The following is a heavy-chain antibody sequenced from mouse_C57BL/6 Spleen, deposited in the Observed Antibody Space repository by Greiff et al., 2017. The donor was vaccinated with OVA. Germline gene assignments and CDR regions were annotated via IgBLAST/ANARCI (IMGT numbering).Heavy chain of an antibody. V-gene: IGHV1-47*01. CDR2: FHPYNDDT. D-gene: IGHD2-10*02. CDR3: ARGYCNYKYFDV. CDR1: GFTFTTYP. J-gene: IGHJ1*03. Sequence: QVQLQQSGAELVKPGASVKMSCTASGFTFTTYPIEWMKQNHGKSLEWIGNFHPYNDDTKYNEKFKGKATLTVAKSSSTVYLELSRLTSDDSAVYYCARGYCNYKYFDVWGTGTTVTVSS.